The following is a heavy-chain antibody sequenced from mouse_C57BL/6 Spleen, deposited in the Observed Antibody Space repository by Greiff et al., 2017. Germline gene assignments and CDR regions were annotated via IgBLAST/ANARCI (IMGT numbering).Heavy chain of an antibody. CDR3: ARGTGSYYYAMDY. CDR1: GFTFSSYA. CDR2: ISDGGSYT. Sequence: EVQGVESGGGLVKPGGSLKLSCAASGFTFSSYAMSWVRQTPDKRLEWVATISDGGSYTYYPDNVKGRFTISRDNAKNNLYLQMSHLKSEDTAMYYCARGTGSYYYAMDYWGQGTSVTVSS. V-gene: IGHV5-4*01. J-gene: IGHJ4*01. D-gene: IGHD4-1*01.